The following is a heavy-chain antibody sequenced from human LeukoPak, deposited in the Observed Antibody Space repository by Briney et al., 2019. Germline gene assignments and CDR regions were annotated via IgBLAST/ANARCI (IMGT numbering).Heavy chain of an antibody. J-gene: IGHJ4*02. D-gene: IGHD2-2*02. Sequence: NPSETLSLTCTVSGGSISSSTYYWGWIRQPPGKGLEWIGSIYYSGSTPYNPSLKSRVTISVDTSKNQFSLKLSSVTATDTAVYYCASHIHLRVYRGQGTLVTVSS. CDR2: IYYSGST. CDR3: ASHIHLRVY. CDR1: GGSISSSTYY. V-gene: IGHV4-39*01.